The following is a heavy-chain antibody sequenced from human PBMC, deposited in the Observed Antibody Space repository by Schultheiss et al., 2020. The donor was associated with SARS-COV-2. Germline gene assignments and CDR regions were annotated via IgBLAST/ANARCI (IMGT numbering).Heavy chain of an antibody. Sequence: ASVKVSCKASGYTFTGYYMHWVRQAPGQGLEWMGWINPNSGGTNYAQKFQGRVTMTRDTSISTAYMELSRLRSDDTAVYYCARDAIVVVPAALWGGGSSWYVYYYYGMDVWGQGTTVTVSS. CDR3: ARDAIVVVPAALWGGGSSWYVYYYYGMDV. J-gene: IGHJ6*02. CDR1: GYTFTGYY. D-gene: IGHD2-2*01. CDR2: INPNSGGT. V-gene: IGHV1-2*02.